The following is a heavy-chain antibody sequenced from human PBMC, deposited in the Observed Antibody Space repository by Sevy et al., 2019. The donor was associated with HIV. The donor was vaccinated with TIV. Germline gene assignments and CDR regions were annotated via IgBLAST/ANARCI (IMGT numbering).Heavy chain of an antibody. CDR3: AGENAWGRGYS. Sequence: GSLRLSCTVSGGSITSLYWNWIRQPPGEGLEWIANIYYNGHINYNPSLKSRVTLSLDTSKNQFSLRLSSVTAADTAMYYCAGENAWGRGYSWGQGTLVTVSS. CDR1: GGSITSLY. CDR2: IYYNGHI. V-gene: IGHV4-59*08. J-gene: IGHJ4*02. D-gene: IGHD1-26*01.